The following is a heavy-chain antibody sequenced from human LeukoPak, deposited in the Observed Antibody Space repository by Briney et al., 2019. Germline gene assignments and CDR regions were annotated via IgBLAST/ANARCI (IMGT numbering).Heavy chain of an antibody. Sequence: ASVKVSCKASGYTFTGYYLHWVRQAPGQGLEWMGWINPNSGGTNSAQKFQGRVTMTRDTSISTAYMELSRLTSDDTAVYYCARVVRHLHDLNYWGQGTLVTVSS. D-gene: IGHD3/OR15-3a*01. V-gene: IGHV1-2*02. CDR3: ARVVRHLHDLNY. J-gene: IGHJ4*02. CDR1: GYTFTGYY. CDR2: INPNSGGT.